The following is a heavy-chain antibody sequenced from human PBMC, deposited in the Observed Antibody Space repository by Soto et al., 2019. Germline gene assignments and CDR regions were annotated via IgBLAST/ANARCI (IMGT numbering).Heavy chain of an antibody. CDR1: GDSISNGGYS. Sequence: PSETLSLTCAVSGDSISNGGYSWNWIRQPPGKGLEWIGYIYHSVSTYYNPSLKSRVTISVDKSKNQFSLKLSSVTAADTAVYYCARDRMEGGVDYWGQGTLVTVSS. D-gene: IGHD1-26*01. CDR2: IYHSVST. J-gene: IGHJ4*02. CDR3: ARDRMEGGVDY. V-gene: IGHV4-30-2*01.